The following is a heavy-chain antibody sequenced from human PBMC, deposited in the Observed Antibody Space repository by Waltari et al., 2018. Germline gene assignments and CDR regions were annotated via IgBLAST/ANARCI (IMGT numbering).Heavy chain of an antibody. V-gene: IGHV4-4*07. D-gene: IGHD1-26*01. CDR1: GGSVTSYF. J-gene: IGHJ4*02. Sequence: VQLQESGPGLVKPSETLSLTCTVSGGSVTSYFWSWVRQPAGKGLEWVGRISTSGSANYSPSLGSGVTMSVDRSENQVSLNLHSVTAADTAIYYCARETGTGYYPNYFDYWGQGTPVTVSS. CDR2: ISTSGSA. CDR3: ARETGTGYYPNYFDY.